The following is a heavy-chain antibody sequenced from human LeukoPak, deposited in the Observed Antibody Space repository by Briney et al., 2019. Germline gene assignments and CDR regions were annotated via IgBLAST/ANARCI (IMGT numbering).Heavy chain of an antibody. V-gene: IGHV1-24*01. CDR3: ATPLGPLGLIPYYFDY. D-gene: IGHD2-21*01. CDR1: GYTLTELA. J-gene: IGHJ4*02. CDR2: FDPEKGET. Sequence: ASVKVSCKVSGYTLTELAMHWVRQAPGKGLEWIGGFDPEKGETIYTQQLQGRLTMPEDTSTDTAYMELSSLTSEDTAVYYCATPLGPLGLIPYYFDYWGQGTLVTVSS.